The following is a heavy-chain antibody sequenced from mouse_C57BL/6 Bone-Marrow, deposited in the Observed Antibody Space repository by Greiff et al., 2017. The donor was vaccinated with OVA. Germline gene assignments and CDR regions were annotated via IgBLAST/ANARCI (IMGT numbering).Heavy chain of an antibody. CDR2: IYPGSGST. V-gene: IGHV1-55*01. CDR3: ARGGSTTVVGDY. CDR1: GYTFTSYW. D-gene: IGHD1-1*01. Sequence: VQLQQPGAELVKPGASVKMSCKASGYTFTSYWITWVKQRPGQGLEWIGDIYPGSGSTNYNEKFKSKATLTVDTSSSTAYMQLSSLTSEDSAVEVCARGGSTTVVGDYWGQGTTLTVSA. J-gene: IGHJ2*01.